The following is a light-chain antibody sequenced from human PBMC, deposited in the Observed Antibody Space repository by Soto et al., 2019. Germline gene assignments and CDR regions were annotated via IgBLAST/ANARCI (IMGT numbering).Light chain of an antibody. V-gene: IGKV1-39*01. CDR2: AAS. Sequence: DIQMTQSPSSLSASLVDRVTITFRASRTIDNYLNWYQQKPGRAPELLVYAASNLESGVPSRFTGGGSGTHFTLTISGLQPEDFATYFCQQSYNTPITFGHGTRLEIK. J-gene: IGKJ5*01. CDR3: QQSYNTPIT. CDR1: RTIDNY.